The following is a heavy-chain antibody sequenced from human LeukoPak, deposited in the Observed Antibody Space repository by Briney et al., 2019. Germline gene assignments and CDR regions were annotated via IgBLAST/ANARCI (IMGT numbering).Heavy chain of an antibody. Sequence: GGSLRLSCTASGFTFGDYAMSWFRQAPGKGLEWVGFIRSKAYGGTTEYAASVKGRFTISRDDSKSIAYLQMNSLKTEDTAVYYCTRAPIVGATWDFDYWGQGTLVTVSS. CDR2: IRSKAYGGTT. J-gene: IGHJ4*02. D-gene: IGHD1-26*01. CDR3: TRAPIVGATWDFDY. V-gene: IGHV3-49*03. CDR1: GFTFGDYA.